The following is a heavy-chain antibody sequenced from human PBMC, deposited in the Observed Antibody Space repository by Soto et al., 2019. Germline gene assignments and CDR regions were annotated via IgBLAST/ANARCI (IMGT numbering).Heavy chain of an antibody. Sequence: VGSLRLSCAASGFSFSSYAMSWVRQAPGKGLEWVSGLSGSGDTTHYADSVKGRFTISRDYSKNTLYMQMNNLRADDTAVYFCAKSTLVVLVIHEFDEWGQGTLVTVSS. V-gene: IGHV3-23*01. D-gene: IGHD3-22*01. J-gene: IGHJ4*02. CDR1: GFSFSSYA. CDR3: AKSTLVVLVIHEFDE. CDR2: LSGSGDTT.